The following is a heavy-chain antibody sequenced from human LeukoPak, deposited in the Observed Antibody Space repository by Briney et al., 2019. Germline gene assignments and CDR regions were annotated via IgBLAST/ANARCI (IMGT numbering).Heavy chain of an antibody. CDR1: GFTFSDYY. D-gene: IGHD6-13*01. V-gene: IGHV3-11*01. J-gene: IGHJ4*02. CDR3: AKVPSSWPYYFDY. Sequence: KTGGSLRLSCAASGFTFSDYYMSWIRQAPGKGLEWVSYISGSRNIMYYADSVKGRFTISRDNAKNSLFLQMTSLRAEDTAVYYCAKVPSSWPYYFDYWGQGTLVTVSS. CDR2: ISGSRNIM.